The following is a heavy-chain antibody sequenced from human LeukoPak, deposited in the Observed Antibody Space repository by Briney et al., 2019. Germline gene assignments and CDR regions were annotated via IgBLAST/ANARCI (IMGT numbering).Heavy chain of an antibody. CDR1: GGSFSGYY. D-gene: IGHD1-14*01. Sequence: SETLSLTCAVYGGSFSGYYWSWIRQPPGKGLEWIGEINHSGSTNYNPSLKSRVTISVDTSKNQFSLKLSSVTAADTAVYYCASSGEPYYFDYWGQGNLVTVSS. CDR2: INHSGST. V-gene: IGHV4-34*01. CDR3: ASSGEPYYFDY. J-gene: IGHJ4*02.